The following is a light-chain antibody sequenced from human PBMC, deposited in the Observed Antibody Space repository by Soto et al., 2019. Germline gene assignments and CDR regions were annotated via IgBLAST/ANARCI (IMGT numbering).Light chain of an antibody. Sequence: EIVLVQSPGTLSLSPGERATLSCRASQSVTNNYLAWYQQKPGQAPRLLIYGASSRATGVPDRFSGSGSGPDFTLTITRLEPEDFAVYYCQQYGVSPLMYTFGQGTKVGVK. CDR1: QSVTNNY. V-gene: IGKV3-20*01. CDR2: GAS. J-gene: IGKJ2*01. CDR3: QQYGVSPLMYT.